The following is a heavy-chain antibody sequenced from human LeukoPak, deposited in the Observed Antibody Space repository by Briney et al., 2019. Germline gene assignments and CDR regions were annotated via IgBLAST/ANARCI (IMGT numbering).Heavy chain of an antibody. Sequence: GGSLRLSCAASGFTFSSYVMHWVRQAPGKGLEWVAIISYDGSNEYYADSVKGRFTISRDNAKNSLYLQMNSLRAEDTAVYYCARVGATSFLSYYYYYMDVWGKGTTVTVSS. CDR1: GFTFSSYV. J-gene: IGHJ6*03. CDR2: ISYDGSNE. V-gene: IGHV3-30*04. D-gene: IGHD1-26*01. CDR3: ARVGATSFLSYYYYYMDV.